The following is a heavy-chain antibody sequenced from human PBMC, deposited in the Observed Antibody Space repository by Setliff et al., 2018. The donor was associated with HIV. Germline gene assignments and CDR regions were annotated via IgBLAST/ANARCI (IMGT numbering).Heavy chain of an antibody. CDR2: INHSGST. CDR1: GGSFSGYY. J-gene: IGHJ6*03. V-gene: IGHV4-34*01. CDR3: ARGGRGYSYGYYPYYYYYIDV. D-gene: IGHD5-18*01. Sequence: TLSLTCAVYGGSFSGYYWSWIRQPPGKGLEWIGEINHSGSTNYNPSLNSRVTISVDTSKNQFSLKLSSVTAADTAVYYCARGGRGYSYGYYPYYYYYIDVWGKGTTVTVSS.